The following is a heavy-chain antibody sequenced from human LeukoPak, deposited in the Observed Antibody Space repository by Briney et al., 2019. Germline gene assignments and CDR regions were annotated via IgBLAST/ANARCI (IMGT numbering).Heavy chain of an antibody. Sequence: SETLSLTCTVSGGSVSSRSYYWSWIRQPPGKGLEWIGYIHYSGNANYNPSLKSRVTISVDKSKNQFSLKLSSVTAADTAVYYCARRRITMIVVAYYFDYWGQGTLVTVSS. D-gene: IGHD3-22*01. CDR1: GGSVSSRSYY. V-gene: IGHV4-61*01. CDR3: ARRRITMIVVAYYFDY. CDR2: IHYSGNA. J-gene: IGHJ4*02.